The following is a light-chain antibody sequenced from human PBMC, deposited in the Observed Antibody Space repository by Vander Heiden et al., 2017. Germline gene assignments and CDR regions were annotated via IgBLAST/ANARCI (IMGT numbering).Light chain of an antibody. CDR3: QQFKSYPLT. V-gene: IGKV1-13*02. CDR1: QGISSA. CDR2: DAS. Sequence: AIQLTQSPSSLSASVGDRVTITCRASQGISSALAWYQQKPGKAPKLLSYDASSLESGVPARFSGSGSGTDFILTISSLQPEDFATYYCQQFKSYPLTFGGGTKVEIK. J-gene: IGKJ4*02.